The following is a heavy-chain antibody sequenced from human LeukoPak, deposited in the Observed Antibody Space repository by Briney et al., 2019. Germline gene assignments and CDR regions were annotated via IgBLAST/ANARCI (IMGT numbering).Heavy chain of an antibody. CDR3: AAGCSSSWYPGDY. J-gene: IGHJ4*02. CDR2: ICYDGSNK. CDR1: VLLLLQYR. V-gene: IGHV3-33*03. Sequence: GGSLRLSCVGTVLLLLQYRLHSLVQAPGKGLEGVAVICYDGSNKYYADSVKGRFTISSDNSVNTLYMHMNSLRADDYSYANGAAGCSSSWYPGDYWGQGTLVTVSS. D-gene: IGHD6-13*01.